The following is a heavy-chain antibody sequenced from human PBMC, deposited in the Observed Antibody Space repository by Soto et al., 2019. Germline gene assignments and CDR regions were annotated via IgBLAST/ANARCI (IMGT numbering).Heavy chain of an antibody. CDR1: CASVGSGGYY. D-gene: IGHD3-9*01. V-gene: IGHV4-31*11. Sequence: PSGTLSRTGAVSCASVGSGGYYWSWIRQVPGKGLEWIGYIKYSGTTHYSPSLKSRVNIPFDKSKNQVFLNLRFVTGADTAVYFCARHVRATGYSYWFDPWGQGILVTFYS. CDR3: ARHVRATGYSYWFDP. J-gene: IGHJ5*02. CDR2: IKYSGTT.